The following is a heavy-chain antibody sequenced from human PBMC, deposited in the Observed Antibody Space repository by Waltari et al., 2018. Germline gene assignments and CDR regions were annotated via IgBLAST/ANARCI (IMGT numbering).Heavy chain of an antibody. CDR2: VDPEDGET. CDR3: ATDLLLPRTTSYSSPLDY. V-gene: IGHV1-69-2*01. CDR1: GYTFTDYY. D-gene: IGHD6-13*01. Sequence: EVQLVQSGAEVKKPGATVKISCKVSGYTFTDYYMHWVQQAPGKGLEWMGLVDPEDGETIYAEKCQGRVTITADTSTDTAYMELSSLRSEDTAVYYCATDLLLPRTTSYSSPLDYWGQGTLVTVSS. J-gene: IGHJ4*02.